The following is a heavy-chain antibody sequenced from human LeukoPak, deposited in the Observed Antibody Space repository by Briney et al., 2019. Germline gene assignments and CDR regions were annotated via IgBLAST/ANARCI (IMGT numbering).Heavy chain of an antibody. J-gene: IGHJ4*02. V-gene: IGHV1-2*06. CDR3: ARIYDSSGYYHPHLDC. CDR2: INPDSGGT. CDR1: GYTFTGYY. D-gene: IGHD3-22*01. Sequence: GASVKVSCKASGYTFTGYYLHWVRQAPGQGLERMGRINPDSGGTNYAQKFQGRVTMTRDTSISTAHMEVSGLRSDDTAVYYCARIYDSSGYYHPHLDCWGQGTLVTVSS.